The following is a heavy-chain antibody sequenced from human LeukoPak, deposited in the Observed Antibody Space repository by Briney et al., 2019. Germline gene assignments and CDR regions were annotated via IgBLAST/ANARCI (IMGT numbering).Heavy chain of an antibody. D-gene: IGHD3-10*01. Sequence: PGGSLRLSCVASGFTFSDSWMHWVRQAPGKGLVWVSRIDGGGSNTPYADSVKGRFTISRDNAKSTLYLQMNSLRAEDTAVYYCVRGRVSLSYFDYWGQGALVTVAS. CDR3: VRGRVSLSYFDY. J-gene: IGHJ4*02. CDR2: IDGGGSNT. V-gene: IGHV3-74*01. CDR1: GFTFSDSW.